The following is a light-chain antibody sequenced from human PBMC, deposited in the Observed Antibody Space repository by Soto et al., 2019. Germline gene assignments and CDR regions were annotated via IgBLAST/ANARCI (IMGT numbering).Light chain of an antibody. CDR3: QQSFSTPWT. J-gene: IGKJ1*01. CDR2: GAS. Sequence: DIQMTQSPSSQSASVGDRVTINCRASQSISRYLNWYQQKPGKAPKLLIYGASNLQSGAPSRFSGSGSGTDFTLTISSLQPEDFATYYCQQSFSTPWTFGQGTKVEVK. CDR1: QSISRY. V-gene: IGKV1-39*01.